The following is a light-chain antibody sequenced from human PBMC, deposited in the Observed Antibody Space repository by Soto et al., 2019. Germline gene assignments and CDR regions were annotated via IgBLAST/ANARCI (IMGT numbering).Light chain of an antibody. V-gene: IGKV3-20*01. J-gene: IGKJ5*01. Sequence: EFVCRQPPASLCLSAGERATLSCRASECVSSTSLAWFQQKPGQAPRLLISAAYRRATDIQARFSGSGSGTDFTLTIRSLKPEDFAVYYCKQYRMSPNTFGQGTRLEIK. CDR1: ECVSSTS. CDR3: KQYRMSPNT. CDR2: AAY.